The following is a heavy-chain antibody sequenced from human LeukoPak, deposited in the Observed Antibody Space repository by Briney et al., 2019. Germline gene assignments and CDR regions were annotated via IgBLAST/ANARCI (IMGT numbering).Heavy chain of an antibody. Sequence: SETLSLTCTVSGGSISSYYWSWIRQPPGKGLEWIGYIYYSGSTNYNPSLKSRATISVDTSKNQFSLKLSSVTAADTAVYYCARHPQYYYGSGSYYSPPYYYYGMDVWGQGTTVTVSS. J-gene: IGHJ6*02. V-gene: IGHV4-59*08. CDR3: ARHPQYYYGSGSYYSPPYYYYGMDV. D-gene: IGHD3-10*01. CDR2: IYYSGST. CDR1: GGSISSYY.